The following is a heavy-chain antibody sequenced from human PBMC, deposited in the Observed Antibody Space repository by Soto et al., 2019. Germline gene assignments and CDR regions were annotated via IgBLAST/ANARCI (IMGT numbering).Heavy chain of an antibody. V-gene: IGHV3-48*01. CDR3: AKGYDFWSGSTDY. Sequence: GGSLRLSCAASGFTFSSYSMNWVRQAPGKGLEWVSYISSSSSTIYYADSVKGRFTISRDNAKNSLYLQMNSLRAEDTALYYCAKGYDFWSGSTDYWGQGTLVTVSS. D-gene: IGHD3-3*01. J-gene: IGHJ4*02. CDR2: ISSSSSTI. CDR1: GFTFSSYS.